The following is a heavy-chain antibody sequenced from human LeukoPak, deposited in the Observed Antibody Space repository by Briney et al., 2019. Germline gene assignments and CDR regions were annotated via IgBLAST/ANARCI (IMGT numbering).Heavy chain of an antibody. CDR3: ARAYYYDSSGFDD. CDR2: IYYSGSA. Sequence: PSETLSLTCTVSGGSLSSYYWSWIRQPPGKGREWIGYIYYSGSANYNPSLKSRVTISVDTSKNQFSLKLSSVTAADTAVYYCARAYYYDSSGFDDWGQGTLVTVSS. J-gene: IGHJ4*02. D-gene: IGHD3-22*01. V-gene: IGHV4-59*01. CDR1: GGSLSSYY.